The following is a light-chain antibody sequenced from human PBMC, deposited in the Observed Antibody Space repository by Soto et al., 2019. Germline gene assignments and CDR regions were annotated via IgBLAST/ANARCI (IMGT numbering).Light chain of an antibody. Sequence: QSVLTQPPSVSGAPRQRVTISCSGSSSNIGNNAVMWYQQLPGKAPKLLIYYDDLLPSGVSDRFSGSKSGTSASLAISGLQSEDEADYYCATWDDSLNAPVFGGGTKLTVL. V-gene: IGLV1-36*01. CDR3: ATWDDSLNAPV. CDR2: YDD. J-gene: IGLJ2*01. CDR1: SSNIGNNA.